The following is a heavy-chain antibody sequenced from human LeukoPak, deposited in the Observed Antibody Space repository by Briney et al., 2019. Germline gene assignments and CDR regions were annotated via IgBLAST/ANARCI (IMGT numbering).Heavy chain of an antibody. CDR1: GFTFSSYA. CDR3: ARDGIAAATLLYYYYMDV. V-gene: IGHV3-30-3*01. D-gene: IGHD6-13*01. Sequence: GGSLRLSCAASGFTFSSYAMHWVRQAPGKGLEWVAVISYDGSNKYYADSVKGRFTISRDNSKNTLYLQMNSLRAEDTAVYYRARDGIAAATLLYYYYMDVWGKGTTVTVSS. CDR2: ISYDGSNK. J-gene: IGHJ6*03.